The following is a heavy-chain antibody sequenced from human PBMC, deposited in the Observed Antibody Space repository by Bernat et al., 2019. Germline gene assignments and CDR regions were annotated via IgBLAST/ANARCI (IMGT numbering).Heavy chain of an antibody. CDR2: IYYSGST. Sequence: QVQLQESGPGLVKPSETLSLTCTVSGGSISSYYWSWIRQPPGKGLEWIGYIYYSGSTNYNPSLKSRVTISVDTSKNQFSLKPSSVTAADTAVYYCARHSSTYYDFWSGYYKGDYYYYYGMDVWGQGTTVTVSS. J-gene: IGHJ6*02. CDR1: GGSISSYY. CDR3: ARHSSTYYDFWSGYYKGDYYYYYGMDV. V-gene: IGHV4-59*08. D-gene: IGHD3-3*01.